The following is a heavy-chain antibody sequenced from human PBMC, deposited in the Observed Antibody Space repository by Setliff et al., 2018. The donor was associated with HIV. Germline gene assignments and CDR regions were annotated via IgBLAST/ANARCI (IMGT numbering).Heavy chain of an antibody. V-gene: IGHV3-11*04. CDR1: GFTVSSNY. CDR3: ARSGGIGNYHWDV. D-gene: IGHD3-16*01. Sequence: GGSLRLSCAASGFTVSSNYMSWIRQAPGKGLEWVSYISGSGSTIYYADSVKGRFTIFRDDAKMSLYLQMNSLGAEDTAVYYCARSGGIGNYHWDVWGKGTTVTVSS. CDR2: ISGSGSTI. J-gene: IGHJ6*03.